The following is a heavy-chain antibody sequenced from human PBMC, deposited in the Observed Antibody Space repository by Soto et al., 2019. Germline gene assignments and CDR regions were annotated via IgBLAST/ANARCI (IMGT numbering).Heavy chain of an antibody. J-gene: IGHJ3*02. D-gene: IGHD5-18*01. CDR3: ATAGDTATKFDI. CDR2: FDPEDGET. Sequence: ASVKVSCKVSGYTLTELSMHWVRQAPGKGLEWMGGFDPEDGETIYAQKFQGRVTMTEDTSTDTAYMELSSLRSEDTAVYYCATAGDTATKFDIWGQGTMVTVSS. CDR1: GYTLTELS. V-gene: IGHV1-24*01.